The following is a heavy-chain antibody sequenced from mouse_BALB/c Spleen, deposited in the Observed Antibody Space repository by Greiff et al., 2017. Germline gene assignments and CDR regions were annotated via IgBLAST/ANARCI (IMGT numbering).Heavy chain of an antibody. CDR3: TRLWLRLGDYYAMDY. D-gene: IGHD2-2*01. CDR1: GYSFTSYW. J-gene: IGHJ4*01. V-gene: IGHV1-5*01. Sequence: VQLQQSGTVLARPGASVKMSCKASGYSFTSYWMHWVKQRPGQGLEWIGAIYPGNSDTSYNQKFKGKAKLTAVTSASTAYMELSSLTNEDSAVYYCTRLWLRLGDYYAMDYWGQGTSVTVSS. CDR2: IYPGNSDT.